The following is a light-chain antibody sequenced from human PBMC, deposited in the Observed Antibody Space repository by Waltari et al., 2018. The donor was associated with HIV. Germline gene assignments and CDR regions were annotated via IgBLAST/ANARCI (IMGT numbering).Light chain of an antibody. CDR1: SSDVGGYNY. V-gene: IGLV2-8*01. Sequence: QSALTQPPSASGSPGQSVPISCTGTSSDVGGYNYVPWYQQHPGQAPKLMIYEVSKRPSGVPDRFFGSKSGNTASLTVSGLQAEDEADYYCSSYAGSNNYVFGTGTKVTVL. CDR3: SSYAGSNNYV. J-gene: IGLJ1*01. CDR2: EVS.